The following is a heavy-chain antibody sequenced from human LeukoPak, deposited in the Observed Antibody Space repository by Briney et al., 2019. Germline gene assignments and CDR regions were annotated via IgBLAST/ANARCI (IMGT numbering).Heavy chain of an antibody. Sequence: GGSLRLSCAASDVTFHEYYMNWVRQAPGKGLEWIAYLSSSGSAFSYADSVKGRRTIARDNAKNSVYLEMNSLRADDTAVYYCARSARLMKGVVEVTALDDWGQGTLVTVSS. CDR3: ARSARLMKGVVEVTALDD. CDR1: DVTFHEYY. CDR2: LSSSGSAF. D-gene: IGHD3-3*01. V-gene: IGHV3-11*04. J-gene: IGHJ4*02.